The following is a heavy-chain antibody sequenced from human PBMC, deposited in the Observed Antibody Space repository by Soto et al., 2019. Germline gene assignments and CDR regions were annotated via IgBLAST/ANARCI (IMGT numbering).Heavy chain of an antibody. Sequence: ETLSLTCAVYGGSFSCYYWSWIRQPPGKGLEWIGEINHSGSTNYNPSLKSRVTISVDTSKNQFSLKLSSVTAADTAVYYCAREGKGFDLPFDPWGQGTLVTVSS. V-gene: IGHV4-34*01. CDR1: GGSFSCYY. D-gene: IGHD3-10*01. CDR2: INHSGST. J-gene: IGHJ5*02. CDR3: AREGKGFDLPFDP.